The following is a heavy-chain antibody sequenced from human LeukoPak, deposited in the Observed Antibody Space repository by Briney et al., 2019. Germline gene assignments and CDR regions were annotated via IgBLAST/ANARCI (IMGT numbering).Heavy chain of an antibody. Sequence: GGSLRLSCAASGFTFSSYWMHWVRQAPGKGLVWVSRINSDGSSTSYADSVKGRFTISRDNSKNTLYLQMNSLRAEDTAVYYCANLDPPRLEDDYWGQGTLVTVSS. J-gene: IGHJ4*02. V-gene: IGHV3-74*01. CDR2: INSDGSST. CDR3: ANLDPPRLEDDY. D-gene: IGHD3-3*01. CDR1: GFTFSSYW.